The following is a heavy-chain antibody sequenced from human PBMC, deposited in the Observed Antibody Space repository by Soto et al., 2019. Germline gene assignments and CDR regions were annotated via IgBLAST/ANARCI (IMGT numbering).Heavy chain of an antibody. D-gene: IGHD6-6*01. CDR2: IIPIFGTA. CDR3: ASPLVQGYYYYGMNV. CDR1: GGTFISYA. Sequence: SVKVSCKASGGTFISYAISWVRQAPGQGLEWMGGIIPIFGTANYAQKFQGRVTITADESTSTAYMELSSLRSEDTAVYYCASPLVQGYYYYGMNVWFQGTTVTVSS. V-gene: IGHV1-69*13. J-gene: IGHJ6*02.